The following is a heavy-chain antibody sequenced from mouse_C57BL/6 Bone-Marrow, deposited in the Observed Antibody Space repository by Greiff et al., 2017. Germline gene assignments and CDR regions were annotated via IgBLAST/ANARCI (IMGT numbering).Heavy chain of an antibody. V-gene: IGHV14-2*01. J-gene: IGHJ2*01. CDR2: IDHEDGET. CDR3: TRSLIYYGTNY. Sequence: EVQVVESGAELVKPGASVKLSCTASGFNIKDYYIHWVKQRTEQGLEWIGRIDHEDGETKYAPKFQDKATITADTSSNTAYLQLSSLTSEDTAVYYCTRSLIYYGTNYWGQGTTLTVSS. CDR1: GFNIKDYY. D-gene: IGHD1-1*01.